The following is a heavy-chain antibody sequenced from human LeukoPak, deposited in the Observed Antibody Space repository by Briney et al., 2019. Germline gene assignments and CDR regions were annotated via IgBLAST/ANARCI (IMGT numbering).Heavy chain of an antibody. CDR1: GYTLTELP. Sequence: ASVKVSCKVSGYTLTELPMHWVRQAPGQGLEWMGWINPNSGGTNYAQKFQGRVTMTRDTSISTAYMELSRLRSDDTAVYYCARDRVYYGSGSYYPTSNWGQGTLVTVSS. D-gene: IGHD3-10*01. J-gene: IGHJ4*02. V-gene: IGHV1-2*02. CDR3: ARDRVYYGSGSYYPTSN. CDR2: INPNSGGT.